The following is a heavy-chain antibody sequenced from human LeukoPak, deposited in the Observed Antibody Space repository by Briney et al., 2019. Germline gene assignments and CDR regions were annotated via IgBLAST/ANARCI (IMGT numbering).Heavy chain of an antibody. CDR1: GLTVSSNF. CDR3: AKDYISGGSGTNFLDH. Sequence: GESLRLSCAASGLTVSSNFMNWVRQAPGKGLEWVSVIYNDGYTFYADSVKGRFTISRDTSKNTLSLQMNSLRAEDTAVYYCAKDYISGGSGTNFLDHWGQGTLVTVSS. V-gene: IGHV3-66*01. CDR2: IYNDGYT. D-gene: IGHD3-10*01. J-gene: IGHJ4*02.